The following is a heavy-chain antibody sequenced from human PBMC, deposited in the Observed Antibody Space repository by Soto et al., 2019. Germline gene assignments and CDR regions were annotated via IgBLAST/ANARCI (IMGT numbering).Heavy chain of an antibody. V-gene: IGHV3-53*01. CDR3: ARLAWTTRNFDY. J-gene: IGHJ4*02. D-gene: IGHD1-1*01. Sequence: GGSLRLSCAASGFTVSNNYMTWVRQAPGKGLEWVSVIYSGGTTYYADSVKGRFTIHRDNSNNTLYLQMNTLRAEDTAMYYCARLAWTTRNFDYWGQGTLVTV. CDR2: IYSGGTT. CDR1: GFTVSNNY.